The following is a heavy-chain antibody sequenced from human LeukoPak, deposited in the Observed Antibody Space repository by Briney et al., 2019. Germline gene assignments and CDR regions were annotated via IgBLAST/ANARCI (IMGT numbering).Heavy chain of an antibody. V-gene: IGHV3-21*06. Sequence: GGSLRLSCTASGFTFSTYAMTWVRQAPGKGLEWISAMSSGSSTIYYANSVRGRFTFSRENTKNSRYLLMNNLRAEDTAIYYCPRDRPTGASRVFVVQWGQGTPVTVSS. D-gene: IGHD2-15*01. J-gene: IGHJ4*02. CDR2: MSSGSSTI. CDR1: GFTFSTYA. CDR3: PRDRPTGASRVFVVQ.